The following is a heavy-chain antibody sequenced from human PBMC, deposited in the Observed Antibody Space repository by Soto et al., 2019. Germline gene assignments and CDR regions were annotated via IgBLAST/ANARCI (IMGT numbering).Heavy chain of an antibody. V-gene: IGHV3-30-3*01. J-gene: IGHJ4*02. CDR3: ARGYCSSTSCCFDY. CDR1: GFTFSSYA. D-gene: IGHD2-2*01. Sequence: GGSLRLSCAASGFTFSSYAMHWVRQAPGKGLEWVAVISYDGSNKYYADSVKGRFTISRDNSKNTLYLQMNSLRAEDTAVYYCARGYCSSTSCCFDYWGQGSLVTGSS. CDR2: ISYDGSNK.